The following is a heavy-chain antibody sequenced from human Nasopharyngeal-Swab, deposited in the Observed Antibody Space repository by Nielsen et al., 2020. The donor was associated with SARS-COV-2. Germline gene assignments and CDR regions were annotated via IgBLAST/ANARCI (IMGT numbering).Heavy chain of an antibody. J-gene: IGHJ6*02. D-gene: IGHD6-13*01. V-gene: IGHV3-21*01. CDR3: ARGPIAAAGSYYYYGMDV. CDR2: ISSSSSYI. Sequence: WIRQPPGKGLEWVSSISSSSSYIYYADSVKGRFTISRDNAKNSLYLQMNSLRAEDTAVYYCARGPIAAAGSYYYYGMDVWGQGTTVTVSS.